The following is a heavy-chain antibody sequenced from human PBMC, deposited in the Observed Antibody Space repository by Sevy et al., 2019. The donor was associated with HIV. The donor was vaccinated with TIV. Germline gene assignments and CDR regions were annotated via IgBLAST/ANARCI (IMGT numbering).Heavy chain of an antibody. V-gene: IGHV3-23*01. CDR1: GFTFGTYV. J-gene: IGHJ6*02. CDR3: AKGDRSFYGIDV. D-gene: IGHD2-15*01. Sequence: GGSLRLSCAASGFTFGTYVMNWVRQAPGKGLEWVSGISGRGGSTYYADSVKGRITISRDNSKKTGYLQMNSLRAEDTAVYYCAKGDRSFYGIDVWGQGTTVTVSS. CDR2: ISGRGGST.